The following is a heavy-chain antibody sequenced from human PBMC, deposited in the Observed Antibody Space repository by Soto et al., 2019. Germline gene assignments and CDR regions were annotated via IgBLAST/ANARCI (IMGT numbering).Heavy chain of an antibody. J-gene: IGHJ3*02. Sequence: SGGSLRLSCAASGFTFSSYAMSWVRQAPGKGLEWVSAISGSGGSTYYADSVKGRFTISRDNSKNTLYLQMNSLRAEDTAVYYCAKASTDPQAFDIWGQGTMVTVSS. V-gene: IGHV3-23*01. CDR2: ISGSGGST. CDR3: AKASTDPQAFDI. CDR1: GFTFSSYA.